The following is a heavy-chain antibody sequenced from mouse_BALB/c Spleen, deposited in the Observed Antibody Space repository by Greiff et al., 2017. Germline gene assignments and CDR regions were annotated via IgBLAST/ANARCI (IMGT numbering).Heavy chain of an antibody. CDR3: ASKAMDY. CDR1: GFTFSSFG. V-gene: IGHV5-17*02. CDR2: ISSGSSTI. Sequence: VESGGGLVQPGGSRKLSCAASGFTFSSFGMHWVRQAPEKGLEWVAYISSGSSTIYYADTVKGRFTISRDNPKNTLFLQMTSLRSEDTAMYYCASKAMDYWGQGTSVTVSS. J-gene: IGHJ4*01.